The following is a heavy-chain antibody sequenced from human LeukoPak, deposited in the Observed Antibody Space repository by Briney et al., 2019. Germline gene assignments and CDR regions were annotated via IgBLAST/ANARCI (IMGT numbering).Heavy chain of an antibody. D-gene: IGHD1-26*01. Sequence: GRSLRLSRAASGFTFDDYAMHWVREAPGKGLEWVSGISWNSGSIGYADSVKGRFTISRDNAKNSLYLQMNSLRAEDMALYYCAKDCGGSYYYFDYWGQGTLVTVSS. J-gene: IGHJ4*02. CDR2: ISWNSGSI. CDR3: AKDCGGSYYYFDY. CDR1: GFTFDDYA. V-gene: IGHV3-9*03.